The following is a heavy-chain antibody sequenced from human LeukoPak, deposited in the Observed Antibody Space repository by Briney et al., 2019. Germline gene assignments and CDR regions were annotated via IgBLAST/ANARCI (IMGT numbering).Heavy chain of an antibody. CDR2: ISGSGGST. CDR1: GFTFSSYG. D-gene: IGHD3-10*01. V-gene: IGHV3-23*01. Sequence: GGSLRLSCAASGFTFSSYGMSWVRQAPGKGLEWVSAISGSGGSTYYADSVKGRFTISRDNAKNTLYLQMNSLRAEDTAVYYCARGGVPYACDIWGQGTMVTVSS. J-gene: IGHJ3*02. CDR3: ARGGVPYACDI.